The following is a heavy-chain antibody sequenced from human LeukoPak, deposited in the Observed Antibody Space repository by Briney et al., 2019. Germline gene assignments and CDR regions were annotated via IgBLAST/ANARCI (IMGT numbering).Heavy chain of an antibody. D-gene: IGHD6-19*01. Sequence: GGSLRLSCAASGFAFSKYGMHWVRQAPGKGLEWLAIIWYDGHNKYYADSVKGRFTISRDNSENALFLEMNELRVEDTAMYYCAREWGLIAVAGGPGYWGQGTLVTV. J-gene: IGHJ4*02. CDR2: IWYDGHNK. V-gene: IGHV3-33*01. CDR1: GFAFSKYG. CDR3: AREWGLIAVAGGPGY.